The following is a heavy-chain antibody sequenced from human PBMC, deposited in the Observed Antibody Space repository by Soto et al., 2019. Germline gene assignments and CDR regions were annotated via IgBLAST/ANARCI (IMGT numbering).Heavy chain of an antibody. Sequence: QVQLQESGPGLVKPSETLSLTCTVSGGSVSSGSYYWSWIRQPPGKGLEWIGYIYYSGSTNYNPSLKIRFTISVDTAKNQFSLKLSSVTAADTAVYYCAIGQYYYDSSGYYGAVFDYWGQGTLVTVSS. CDR3: AIGQYYYDSSGYYGAVFDY. V-gene: IGHV4-61*01. CDR1: GGSVSSGSYY. J-gene: IGHJ4*02. CDR2: IYYSGST. D-gene: IGHD3-22*01.